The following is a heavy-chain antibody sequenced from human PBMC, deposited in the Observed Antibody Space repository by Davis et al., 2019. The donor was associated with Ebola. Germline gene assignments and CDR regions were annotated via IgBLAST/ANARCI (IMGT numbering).Heavy chain of an antibody. D-gene: IGHD5-18*01. CDR2: IIPIFGTA. V-gene: IGHV1-69*13. J-gene: IGHJ4*02. Sequence: SVKVSCKASGGTFSSYAISWVRQAPGQGLEWMGGIIPIFGTANYAQKFQGRVTITADESTSTAYMELSSLRSEDTAVYYCARDPFNGYSYGGDWGQGTLVTVSS. CDR1: GGTFSSYA. CDR3: ARDPFNGYSYGGD.